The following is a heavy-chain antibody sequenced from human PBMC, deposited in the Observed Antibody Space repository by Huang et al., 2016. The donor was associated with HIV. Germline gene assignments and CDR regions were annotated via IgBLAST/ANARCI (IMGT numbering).Heavy chain of an antibody. V-gene: IGHV3-30-3*01. J-gene: IGHJ4*02. CDR1: GFTFSNYA. CDR2: ISNEGSTK. Sequence: VQLVESGGGVVQPGTSLGLSCAASGFTFSNYAMNWVRQAPGKGLEWVAVISNEGSTKYYADSVKGRFTISRDNSKNTVYLQMNSLRAEDTAVYYCARSEPSRYYFDYWGQGTLVTVSS. CDR3: ARSEPSRYYFDY.